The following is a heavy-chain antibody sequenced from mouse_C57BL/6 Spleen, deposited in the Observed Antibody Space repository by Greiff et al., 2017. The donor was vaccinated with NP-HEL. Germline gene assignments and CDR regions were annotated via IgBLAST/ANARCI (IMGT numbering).Heavy chain of an antibody. CDR1: GYSITSGYY. D-gene: IGHD2-4*01. CDR2: ISYDGSN. CDR3: AREDDYALFDY. V-gene: IGHV3-6*01. Sequence: DVQLQESGPGLVKPSQSLSLTCSVTGYSITSGYYWNWIRQFPGNKLEWMGYISYDGSNNYNPSLKNRISITRDTSKNQFFLKLNSVTTEDTATYYCAREDDYALFDYWGQGTTLTVSS. J-gene: IGHJ2*01.